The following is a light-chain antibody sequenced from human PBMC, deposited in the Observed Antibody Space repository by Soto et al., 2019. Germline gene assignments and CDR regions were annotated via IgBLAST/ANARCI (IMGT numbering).Light chain of an antibody. CDR1: QTVIRNY. CDR3: QQRSNWPPLT. J-gene: IGKJ4*01. Sequence: EIVLTQSPDTLSLSPGERATLSCRASQTVIRNYLAWYQQKPGQAPRLLIYDASNRATGIPARFSGSGSGTDFTLTISSLEPEDFAVYYCQQRSNWPPLTFGGGTKVDIK. CDR2: DAS. V-gene: IGKV3-11*01.